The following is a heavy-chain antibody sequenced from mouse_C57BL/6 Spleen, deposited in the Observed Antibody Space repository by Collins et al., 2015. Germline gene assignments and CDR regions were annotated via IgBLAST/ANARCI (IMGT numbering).Heavy chain of an antibody. CDR2: ISYSGST. V-gene: IGHV3-2*02. D-gene: IGHD1-1*01. CDR1: GYSITSDYA. CDR3: ARSSTTVVDSFYFDY. J-gene: IGHJ2*01. Sequence: DVQLQESGPGLVKPSQSLSLTCTVTGYSITSDYAWNWIRQFPGNKLEWMGYISYSGSTSYNPSLKSRISITRDTSKNQFFLQLNSVTTEDTATYYCARSSTTVVDSFYFDYWGQGTTLTVSS.